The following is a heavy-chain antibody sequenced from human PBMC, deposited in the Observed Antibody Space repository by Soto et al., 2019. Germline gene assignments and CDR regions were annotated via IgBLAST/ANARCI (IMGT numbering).Heavy chain of an antibody. CDR2: IYSGGST. D-gene: IGHD3-3*01. CDR3: ARGQEAYYDFWSGYPTAFDY. CDR1: GFTVSSNY. V-gene: IGHV3-53*01. Sequence: GGSLRLSCAASGFTVSSNYMSWVRQAPGKGLEWVSVIYSGGSTYYADSVKGRFTISRDNSKNTLYLQMNSLRAEDTAVYYCARGQEAYYDFWSGYPTAFDYWGQGTLVTVSS. J-gene: IGHJ4*02.